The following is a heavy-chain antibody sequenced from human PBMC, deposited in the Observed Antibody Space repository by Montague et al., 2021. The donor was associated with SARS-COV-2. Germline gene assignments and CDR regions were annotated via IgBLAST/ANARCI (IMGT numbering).Heavy chain of an antibody. D-gene: IGHD3-22*01. CDR3: ARDEGSHSIYYYDSSGYHVY. CDR2: MKQDGSEK. CDR1: GFTFSTYW. Sequence: SLRLSCAASGFTFSTYWMSWVRQAPGKGLEWVADMKQDGSEKYYVDSVKGRFTISRDNAKRLLYLEMNSLRAEDTAVYYCARDEGSHSIYYYDSSGYHVYWGQGAPVTVSS. J-gene: IGHJ4*02. V-gene: IGHV3-7*03.